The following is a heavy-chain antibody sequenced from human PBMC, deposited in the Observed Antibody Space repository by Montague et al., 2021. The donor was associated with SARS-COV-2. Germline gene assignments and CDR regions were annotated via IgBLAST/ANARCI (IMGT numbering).Heavy chain of an antibody. J-gene: IGHJ4*02. D-gene: IGHD3-10*01. CDR1: GFTFSSYV. CDR2: IYSAGSST. V-gene: IGHV3-23*03. CDR3: FGESSDPYYLDS. Sequence: SLRLSCAASGFTFSSYVMSWVRQPPGKGLEWVSLIYSAGSSTSYADSVKGRFTISRDNSKNTMYLQMNSLRAEDTAVYYCFGESSDPYYLDSWGQGTLVTVSS.